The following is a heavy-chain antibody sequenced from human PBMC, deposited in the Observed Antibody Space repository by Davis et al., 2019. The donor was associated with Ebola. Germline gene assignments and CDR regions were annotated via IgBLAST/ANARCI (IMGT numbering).Heavy chain of an antibody. CDR1: GGSISSANYY. V-gene: IGHV4-30-4*01. Sequence: PSETLSLTCTVSGGSISSANYYWSWIRQPPGKGLEWIGYIYYSGSTYYSPSLKSRVTISVDTSKNQFSLKLSSVTAADTALYYCARSYGSGTFYKWGQGTLVTVSS. CDR2: IYYSGST. J-gene: IGHJ4*02. D-gene: IGHD3-10*01. CDR3: ARSYGSGTFYK.